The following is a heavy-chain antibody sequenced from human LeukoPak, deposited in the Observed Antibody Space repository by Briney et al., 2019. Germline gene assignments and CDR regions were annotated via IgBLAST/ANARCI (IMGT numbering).Heavy chain of an antibody. J-gene: IGHJ4*02. D-gene: IGHD3-22*01. Sequence: GGSLRLSCAASGFTFDDYAMHWVRQAPGKGLEWVSGISWNSGSIGYADSVKGRFTISRDNAKNSLYLQMNSLRAEDTAVYCCARSYYYDSSGYYYVGYWGQGTLVTVSS. CDR2: ISWNSGSI. CDR1: GFTFDDYA. CDR3: ARSYYYDSSGYYYVGY. V-gene: IGHV3-9*01.